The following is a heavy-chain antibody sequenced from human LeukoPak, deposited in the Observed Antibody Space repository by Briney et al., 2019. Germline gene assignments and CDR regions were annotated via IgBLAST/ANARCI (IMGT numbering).Heavy chain of an antibody. CDR2: ISSNGGST. V-gene: IGHV3-64D*06. Sequence: GGSLRLSCSASGFTFSSYAMHWVRQAPGKGLDYVSAISSNGGSTYYADSVKGRFTISRDNSKNTLYLQMSSLRAEDTAVYYCVKGSTFGELSPSFDYWGQGTLVTVSS. D-gene: IGHD3-10*01. CDR3: VKGSTFGELSPSFDY. J-gene: IGHJ4*02. CDR1: GFTFSSYA.